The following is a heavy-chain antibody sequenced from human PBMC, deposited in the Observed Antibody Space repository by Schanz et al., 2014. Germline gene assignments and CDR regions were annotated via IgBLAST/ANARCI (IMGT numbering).Heavy chain of an antibody. D-gene: IGHD3-3*01. CDR3: ARDKGGYYPFDY. J-gene: IGHJ4*02. CDR2: IRYDGINK. Sequence: VQLVESGGGLIQPGGSLRLSCAASGFTFSTTGMHWVRQAPGKGLVWVTYIRYDGINKYYADSVKGRFTVSRDNAKNSLYLQMNSLRAEDTAVYYCARDKGGYYPFDYWGQGTLVTVSS. CDR1: GFTFSTTG. V-gene: IGHV3-30*02.